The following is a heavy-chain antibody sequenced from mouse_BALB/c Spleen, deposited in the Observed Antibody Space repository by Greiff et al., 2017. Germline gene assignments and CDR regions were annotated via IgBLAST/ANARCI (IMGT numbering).Heavy chain of an antibody. CDR1: GFTFSSYY. V-gene: IGHV5-6-2*01. Sequence: EVKLVESGGGLVKLGGSLKLSCAASGFTFSSYYMSWVRQTPEKRLELVAAINSNGGSTYYPDTVKGRFTISRDNAKNTLYLQMSSLKSEDTALYYCARQYDYDAMDYWGQGTSVTVSS. J-gene: IGHJ4*01. CDR3: ARQYDYDAMDY. CDR2: INSNGGST. D-gene: IGHD2-10*02.